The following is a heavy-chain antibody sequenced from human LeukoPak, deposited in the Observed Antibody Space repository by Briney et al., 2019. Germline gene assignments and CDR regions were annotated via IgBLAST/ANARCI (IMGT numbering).Heavy chain of an antibody. CDR3: ARVGWFGDRNRFDY. V-gene: IGHV1-3*01. CDR2: INAGNGNT. Sequence: ASVTVSCKASGYTFTSYAMHWVRQAPGQRLEWMGWINAGNGNTKYSQKFQGRVTITRDTSASTAYMELSSLRSEDTAVYYCARVGWFGDRNRFDYWGQGTLVTVSS. J-gene: IGHJ4*02. CDR1: GYTFTSYA. D-gene: IGHD3-10*01.